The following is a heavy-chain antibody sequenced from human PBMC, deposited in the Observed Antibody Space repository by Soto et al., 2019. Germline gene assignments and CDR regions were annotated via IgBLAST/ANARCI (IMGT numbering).Heavy chain of an antibody. CDR2: INHSGST. CDR3: ARDLQLPLDY. D-gene: IGHD2-2*01. Sequence: SETLSLTCAVYGGSFSGYYWSWIRQPPGKGLEWIGEINHSGSTNYNPSLKSRVTISVDTSKAQFSLNLSSVTAADTAVYYCARDLQLPLDYWGQGTLVTVSS. J-gene: IGHJ4*02. V-gene: IGHV4-34*01. CDR1: GGSFSGYY.